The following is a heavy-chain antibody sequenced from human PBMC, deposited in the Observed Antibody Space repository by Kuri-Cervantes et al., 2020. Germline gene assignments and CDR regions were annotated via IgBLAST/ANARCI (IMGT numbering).Heavy chain of an antibody. J-gene: IGHJ3*02. V-gene: IGHV1-45*02. CDR1: GYTFTYRY. CDR3: ARDKPEYYYDPYGHAFDI. Sequence: SVKVSCKASGYTFTYRYLHWVRQAPGQALEWMGWITPFNGNTNYAQKFQDRVTITRDRSMSTAYMELSSLRSDDTAVYYCARDKPEYYYDPYGHAFDIWGQGTMVTVSS. D-gene: IGHD3-22*01. CDR2: ITPFNGNT.